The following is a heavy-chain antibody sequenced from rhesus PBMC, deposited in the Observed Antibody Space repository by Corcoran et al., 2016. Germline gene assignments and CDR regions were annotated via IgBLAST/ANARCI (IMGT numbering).Heavy chain of an antibody. CDR2: ITYSGST. V-gene: IGHV4-122*02. CDR1: GYSISSGYY. J-gene: IGHJ4*01. Sequence: QVQLQESGPGLVKPSETLSLTCAVSGYSISSGYYWSWIRPPPGKGLEWIGYITYSGSTSYNPSLKSRVTISRDTSKNQFSLKLSSVTAADTAVYYCAREIAAAIDYWGQGVLVTVSS. D-gene: IGHD6-25*01. CDR3: AREIAAAIDY.